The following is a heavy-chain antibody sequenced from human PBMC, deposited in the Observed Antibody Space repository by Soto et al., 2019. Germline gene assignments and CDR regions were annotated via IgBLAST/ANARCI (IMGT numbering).Heavy chain of an antibody. CDR3: ARDRSSHSSGWYYFGY. D-gene: IGHD6-19*01. CDR1: GYTFTSYG. Sequence: ASVKVSCKASGYTFTSYGISWVRQAPGQGLEWMGWISAYNGNTNYAQKLQGRVTMTTDTSTSTAYMELRSLRSDDTAVYYCARDRSSHSSGWYYFGYWGQGTLVTSPQ. CDR2: ISAYNGNT. J-gene: IGHJ4*02. V-gene: IGHV1-18*01.